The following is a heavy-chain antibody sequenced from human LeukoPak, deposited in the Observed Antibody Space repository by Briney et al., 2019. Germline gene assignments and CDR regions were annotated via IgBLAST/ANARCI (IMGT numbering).Heavy chain of an antibody. D-gene: IGHD5/OR15-5a*01. Sequence: PSETLSLTCSVSGGSISGHYWTWIRQPPGKGLEWIGYIYYTGSTNYNPSLRSRVTISLDTSKNQFSLNLSSVTAADTAVYYCARFSRDAVSTPYHLNYWGQGTLVTVSS. J-gene: IGHJ4*02. CDR2: IYYTGST. CDR1: GGSISGHY. V-gene: IGHV4-59*11. CDR3: ARFSRDAVSTPYHLNY.